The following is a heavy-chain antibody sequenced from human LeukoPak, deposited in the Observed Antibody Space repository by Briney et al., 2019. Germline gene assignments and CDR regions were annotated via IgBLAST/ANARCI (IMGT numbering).Heavy chain of an antibody. J-gene: IGHJ4*02. CDR3: ARARRQSDY. D-gene: IGHD6-19*01. V-gene: IGHV3-21*01. CDR1: GFTFSSYS. CDR2: ISSSSSYI. Sequence: GGSLRLSCAASGFTFSSYSMNWVRQAPGKGLEWVSSISSSSSYIYCADSVKGRFTISRDNAKNPLYLQMNSLRAEDTAVYYCARARRQSDYWGQGTLVTVSS.